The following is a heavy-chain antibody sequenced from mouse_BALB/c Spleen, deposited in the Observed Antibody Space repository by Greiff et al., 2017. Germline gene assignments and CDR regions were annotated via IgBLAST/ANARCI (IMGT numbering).Heavy chain of an antibody. CDR3: AREDYDGHFDY. Sequence: EVMLVESGGGLVQPGGSRKLSCAASGFTFSSFGMHWVRQAPEKGLEWVAYISSGSSTIHYADTVKGRCTISKDNPKNTLFLQMTSLRSEDTAMYYGAREDYDGHFDYGGQGTTLTVSS. J-gene: IGHJ2*01. D-gene: IGHD2-4*01. V-gene: IGHV5-17*02. CDR1: GFTFSSFG. CDR2: ISSGSSTI.